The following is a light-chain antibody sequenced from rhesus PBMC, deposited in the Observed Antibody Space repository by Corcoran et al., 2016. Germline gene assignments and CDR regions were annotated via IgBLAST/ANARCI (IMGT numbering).Light chain of an antibody. J-gene: IGLJ6*01. Sequence: QAALTKPRSVSGSPGQSVTISCTGTSSDIGTFDYVSWYQQRPGAAPQLIIFQINKRPSGVSDRFSGSKSGNTASLTISGLRTEDEGDFYCSSYADNVIFVFGGGTKLTVL. CDR2: QIN. CDR3: SSYADNVIFV. V-gene: IGLV2-32*02. CDR1: SSDIGTFDY.